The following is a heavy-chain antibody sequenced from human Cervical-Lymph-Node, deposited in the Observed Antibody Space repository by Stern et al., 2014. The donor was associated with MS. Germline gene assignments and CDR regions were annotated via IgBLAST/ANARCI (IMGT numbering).Heavy chain of an antibody. CDR1: RYSINSDYY. Sequence: QVQLQESGPGLVKPSETLSLTCTVSRYSINSDYYWGWIRQPPGKGLEWIGSIYHSGSTYYNSSLKSRVTISVDTSKNRSSLKRTSVTAADTAVYYCARARAIAVAFDLWGRGTLVTVSS. D-gene: IGHD6-19*01. J-gene: IGHJ2*01. CDR2: IYHSGST. V-gene: IGHV4-38-2*02. CDR3: ARARAIAVAFDL.